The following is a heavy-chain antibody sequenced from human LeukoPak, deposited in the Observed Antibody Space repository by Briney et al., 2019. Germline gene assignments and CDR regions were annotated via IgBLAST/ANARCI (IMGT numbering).Heavy chain of an antibody. D-gene: IGHD2-2*01. CDR1: GYTLTSYG. V-gene: IGHV1-18*01. Sequence: ASVNVSRKASGYTLTSYGISWVRQAPAQGLEWMGWISAYNGNTNYAQKLQGRVTMTTDTSTSTAYMELRSLRSDDTAVYYCARDLEVVPATYYYYYMDVWGKGTTVTVSS. CDR3: ARDLEVVPATYYYYYMDV. CDR2: ISAYNGNT. J-gene: IGHJ6*03.